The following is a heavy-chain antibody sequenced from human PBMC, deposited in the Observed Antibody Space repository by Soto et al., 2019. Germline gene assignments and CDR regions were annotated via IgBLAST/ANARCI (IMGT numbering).Heavy chain of an antibody. V-gene: IGHV3-23*01. J-gene: IGHJ4*02. CDR3: AKDLWTGGYSYGYVDFGY. Sequence: EVQLLESGGGLVQPGGSLRLSCAASGFTFSSYAMSWVRQAPGKGLEWVSAISGSGGSTYYADSVKGRFTISRDNSKNTLYLQMNSLRAEDTAVYYCAKDLWTGGYSYGYVDFGYWGQGTLVTVSS. D-gene: IGHD5-18*01. CDR1: GFTFSSYA. CDR2: ISGSGGST.